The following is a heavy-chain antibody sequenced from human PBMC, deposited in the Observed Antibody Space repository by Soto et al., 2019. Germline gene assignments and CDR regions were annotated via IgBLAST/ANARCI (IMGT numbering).Heavy chain of an antibody. Sequence: QVQLQESGPGLVKPSQTLSLTCTVSGGSISSAGSYWSWIRQHPGKGLEWIGYIYYSGSTYYNPSLKSRVNISVDTSKNQFSLKLSSVTAADTAVYSCARYYGGNSDFDYWGQGTLVTVSS. CDR1: GGSISSAGSY. CDR3: ARYYGGNSDFDY. CDR2: IYYSGST. V-gene: IGHV4-31*03. J-gene: IGHJ4*02. D-gene: IGHD4-17*01.